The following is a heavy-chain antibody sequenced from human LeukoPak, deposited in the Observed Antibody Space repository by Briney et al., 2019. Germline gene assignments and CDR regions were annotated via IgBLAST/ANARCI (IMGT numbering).Heavy chain of an antibody. Sequence: PSETLSLTCTVSRGSISTYYWSWIRKSPGKGMEWIGYIYYDGSPKYHPSLKSRVTISVDTSKNQFSLKLSSVAAADTAVYYCARVGRGPVDLWGQGTLVTVSS. CDR3: ARVGRGPVDL. CDR2: IYYDGSP. CDR1: RGSISTYY. V-gene: IGHV4-59*01. D-gene: IGHD2-15*01. J-gene: IGHJ5*02.